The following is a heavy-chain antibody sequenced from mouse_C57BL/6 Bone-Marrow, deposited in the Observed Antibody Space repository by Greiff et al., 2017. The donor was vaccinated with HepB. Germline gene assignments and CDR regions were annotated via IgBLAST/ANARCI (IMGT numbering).Heavy chain of an antibody. Sequence: EVQWVESGGGLVKPGGSLKLSCAASGFTFSDYGMHWVSQAPEKGLEWVAYISSGSSTIYYADTVKGRFTISRDNAKNTLFLQMTSLRSEDTAMYYCARPGYYGSSCLDYWGQGTTLTVSS. CDR3: ARPGYYGSSCLDY. V-gene: IGHV5-17*01. CDR1: GFTFSDYG. D-gene: IGHD1-1*01. J-gene: IGHJ2*01. CDR2: ISSGSSTI.